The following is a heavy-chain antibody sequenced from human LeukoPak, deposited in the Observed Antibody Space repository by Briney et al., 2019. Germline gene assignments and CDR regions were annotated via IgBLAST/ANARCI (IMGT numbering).Heavy chain of an antibody. CDR1: GGTFSSYA. CDR3: ASKNYYDSSGYSGGYYYGMDV. V-gene: IGHV1-69*13. D-gene: IGHD3-22*01. Sequence: GASVKVSCKASGGTFSSYAISWVRQAPGQGLEWMGGIIPIFGTANYAQKFQGRVTITAYESTSTAYMELSSLRSEDTAVCYCASKNYYDSSGYSGGYYYGMDVWGQGTTVTVSS. CDR2: IIPIFGTA. J-gene: IGHJ6*02.